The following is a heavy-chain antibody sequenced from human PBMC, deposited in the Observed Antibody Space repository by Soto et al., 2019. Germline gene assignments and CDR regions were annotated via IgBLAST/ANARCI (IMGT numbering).Heavy chain of an antibody. Sequence: QVHLVESGGGVVQPGRSLRLSCAASGFTFSNNGMHWGRQAPGKGLEWMGVISYEGSEKYYAGSVKGRFTISRDNSKNTLYLQMDTLRAEETATYYCVKHKGAAAGFDYWAQGILVTVSS. V-gene: IGHV3-30*18. D-gene: IGHD6-13*01. J-gene: IGHJ4*02. CDR3: VKHKGAAAGFDY. CDR2: ISYEGSEK. CDR1: GFTFSNNG.